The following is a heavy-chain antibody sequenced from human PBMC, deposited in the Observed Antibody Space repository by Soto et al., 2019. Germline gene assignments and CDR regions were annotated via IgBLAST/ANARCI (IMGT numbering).Heavy chain of an antibody. Sequence: QVQLVQSGAEVXKPGASVKVSCKASGYTFTSYGISWVRQAPGQGLEWMGWINPYNGNTNYAQKLQARVTMTTDTSTRTASIELRSLRSADTAVYYCARDWFGVDYWGQGTLVTVSS. V-gene: IGHV1-18*01. D-gene: IGHD3-16*01. CDR2: INPYNGNT. CDR3: ARDWFGVDY. J-gene: IGHJ4*02. CDR1: GYTFTSYG.